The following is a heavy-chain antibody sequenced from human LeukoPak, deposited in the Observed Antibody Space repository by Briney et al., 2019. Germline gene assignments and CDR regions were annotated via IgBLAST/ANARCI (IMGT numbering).Heavy chain of an antibody. CDR2: IYTSGST. D-gene: IGHD3-10*01. V-gene: IGHV4-61*09. CDR1: GGSISSGSYY. Sequence: SETLSLTCTVSGGSISSGSYYWSWIRQPAGKGLEWIGHIYTSGSTNYNPSLKSRVTMSVDTSKNQFSLKLSSVTAADTAVYYCAREGGNGSGSYYQRIGIDYWGQGTLVTVSS. CDR3: AREGGNGSGSYYQRIGIDY. J-gene: IGHJ4*02.